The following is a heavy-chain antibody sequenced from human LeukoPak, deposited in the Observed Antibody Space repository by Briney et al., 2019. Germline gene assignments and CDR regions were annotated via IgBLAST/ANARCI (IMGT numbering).Heavy chain of an antibody. Sequence: VASVKVSCKASGYTFTSYGISWVRQAPGQVLEWMGWISAYNGNTNYAQKLQGRVTMTTDTSTSTAYMELRSLRSDDTAVYYCARGELRLGELSFSYWGQGTLVTVSS. CDR3: ARGELRLGELSFSY. CDR1: GYTFTSYG. J-gene: IGHJ4*02. D-gene: IGHD3-16*02. CDR2: ISAYNGNT. V-gene: IGHV1-18*01.